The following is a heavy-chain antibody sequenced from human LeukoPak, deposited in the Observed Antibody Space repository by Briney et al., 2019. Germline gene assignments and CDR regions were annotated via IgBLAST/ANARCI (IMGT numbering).Heavy chain of an antibody. CDR2: ISAYNGNT. CDR3: ARLRTVSSGWYDYYYYMDV. Sequence: GASVKVSCKASGYTFTGYYMHWVRQAPGRGLEWMGWISAYNGNTNYAQKLQGRVTMTTDTSTSTAYMELRSLRSDDTAVYYCARLRTVSSGWYDYYYYMDVWGKGTTVTVSS. CDR1: GYTFTGYY. V-gene: IGHV1-18*04. D-gene: IGHD6-19*01. J-gene: IGHJ6*03.